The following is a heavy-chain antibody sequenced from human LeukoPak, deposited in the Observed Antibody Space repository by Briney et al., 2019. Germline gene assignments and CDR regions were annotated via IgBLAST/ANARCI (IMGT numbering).Heavy chain of an antibody. Sequence: ASVKVSCKASGYTFTGYYMHWVRQAPGQGLEWMGWINPNSGGTNYAQKFQGRVTMTRDTSISTAYMELSRLRSDDRAVYYCARGTMGLYYFDYWGQGTLVTVSS. J-gene: IGHJ4*02. V-gene: IGHV1-2*02. CDR1: GYTFTGYY. CDR2: INPNSGGT. D-gene: IGHD3-10*01. CDR3: ARGTMGLYYFDY.